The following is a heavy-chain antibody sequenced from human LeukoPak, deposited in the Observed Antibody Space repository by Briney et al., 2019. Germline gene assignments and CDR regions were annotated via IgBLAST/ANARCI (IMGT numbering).Heavy chain of an antibody. CDR2: ISPSGNYI. Sequence: GGSLRLSCAASGFTFSSHSMNWVRQAPGKGLEWVSSISPSGNYIYYADSLEGRFTISRDNAKNSLYLQMNSLRAEDTAVYYCATGEMATIGGGDYWGQGTLVTVSS. V-gene: IGHV3-21*01. CDR3: ATGEMATIGGGDY. J-gene: IGHJ4*02. CDR1: GFTFSSHS. D-gene: IGHD5-24*01.